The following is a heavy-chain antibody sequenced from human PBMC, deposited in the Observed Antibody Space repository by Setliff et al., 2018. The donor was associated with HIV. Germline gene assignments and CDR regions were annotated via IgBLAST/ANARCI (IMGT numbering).Heavy chain of an antibody. CDR2: ISGLGGGTI. CDR3: AKDRLNYYDSSGYPEYFQH. J-gene: IGHJ1*01. D-gene: IGHD3-22*01. V-gene: IGHV3-48*01. Sequence: PGGSLRLSCATSGFTFDSCSIIWVRQAPGKGLEWVSYISGLGGGTIYYADAVRGRFTISRDNSKNTLYLRMNSLRAADTAVYYCAKDRLNYYDSSGYPEYFQHWGQGTLVTVSS. CDR1: GFTFDSCS.